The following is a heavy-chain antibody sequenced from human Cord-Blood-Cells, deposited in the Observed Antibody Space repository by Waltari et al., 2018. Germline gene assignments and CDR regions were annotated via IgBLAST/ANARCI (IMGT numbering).Heavy chain of an antibody. Sequence: EVQLVESGGGLIQPGGSLRLSCAASGFTVSSNYMSWVRQAPGKGLEWVSVIYSGGSTYDAESVKGRFTISRDNSKNTLYLQMNSLRAEDTAVYYCARSPRWGYYYFDYWGQGTLVTVSS. CDR1: GFTVSSNY. V-gene: IGHV3-53*01. CDR3: ARSPRWGYYYFDY. J-gene: IGHJ4*02. CDR2: IYSGGST. D-gene: IGHD2-15*01.